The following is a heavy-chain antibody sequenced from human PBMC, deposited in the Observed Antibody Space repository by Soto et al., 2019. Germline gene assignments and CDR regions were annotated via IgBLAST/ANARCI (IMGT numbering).Heavy chain of an antibody. Sequence: GGSLRLSCKASGFTFSQYEMSWVRQAPGKGLEWIAYIGSTGSPIYYADSVRGRFTISRDDAKNSMYLQMNSLRADDTAVYYCARASGWVAALPWDLWGQGTMVTVSS. CDR2: IGSTGSPI. D-gene: IGHD2-15*01. CDR1: GFTFSQYE. V-gene: IGHV3-48*03. J-gene: IGHJ4*01. CDR3: ARASGWVAALPWDL.